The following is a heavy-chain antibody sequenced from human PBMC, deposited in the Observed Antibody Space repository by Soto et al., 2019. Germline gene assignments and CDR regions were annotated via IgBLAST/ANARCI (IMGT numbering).Heavy chain of an antibody. D-gene: IGHD4-17*01. CDR2: IYTSGST. Sequence: QVQLQESGPGLVKPSETLSLTCTVSGGSISSYYWSWFRQPAGKGLAWIGRIYTSGSTNYKPSLKSRVTMSVDTSKNHFSLKLSSVTDADTAVYYCARNTVVNWFDPWGQGTLVTVSS. J-gene: IGHJ5*02. CDR1: GGSISSYY. V-gene: IGHV4-4*07. CDR3: ARNTVVNWFDP.